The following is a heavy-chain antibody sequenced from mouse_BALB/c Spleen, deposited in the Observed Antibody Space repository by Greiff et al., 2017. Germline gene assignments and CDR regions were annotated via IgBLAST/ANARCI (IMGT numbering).Heavy chain of an antibody. CDR2: IDPSDSET. V-gene: IGHV1S127*01. J-gene: IGHJ3*01. D-gene: IGHD4-1*01. CDR1: GYSFTSYW. CDR3: ARWDPFAY. Sequence: VQLQQSGPQLVRPGASVKISCKASGYSFTSYWMHWVKRRPGQGLEWIGMIDPSDSETRLNQKFKDKATLTVDKSSSTAYMQLSSPTSEDSAVYYCARWDPFAYWGQGTLVTVSA.